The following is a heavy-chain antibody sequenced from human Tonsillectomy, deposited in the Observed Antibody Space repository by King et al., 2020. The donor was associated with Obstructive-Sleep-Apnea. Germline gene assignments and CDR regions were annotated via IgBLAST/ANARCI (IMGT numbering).Heavy chain of an antibody. CDR2: IHYMWNT. CDR3: ARTSTSWNYFDS. CDR1: VGSSSSMSYY. V-gene: IGHV4-39*07. D-gene: IGHD2-2*01. Sequence: LQLQESGPGLVKPSETLSLTCTVSVGSSSSMSYYWFWIRQPPGKGLGWMCGIHYMWNTHYNPSLHRRVSISLDTSRNQFSLKLNSVTAADTAVYYCARTSTSWNYFDSWGQGTLVTVSS. J-gene: IGHJ4*02.